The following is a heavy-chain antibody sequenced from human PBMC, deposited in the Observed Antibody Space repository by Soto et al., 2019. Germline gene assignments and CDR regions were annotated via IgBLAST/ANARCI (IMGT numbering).Heavy chain of an antibody. CDR1: GFTFSSYG. D-gene: IGHD6-6*01. V-gene: IGHV3-30*18. CDR2: ISYDGSNK. Sequence: GGSLRLSCAASGFTFSSYGMHWVRQAPGKGLEWVAVISYDGSNKYYADSVKGRFTISRDNSKNTLYLQMNSLRAEGTAVYYCAKDDSSSSGYYYGMDVWGQGTTVTVSS. J-gene: IGHJ6*02. CDR3: AKDDSSSSGYYYGMDV.